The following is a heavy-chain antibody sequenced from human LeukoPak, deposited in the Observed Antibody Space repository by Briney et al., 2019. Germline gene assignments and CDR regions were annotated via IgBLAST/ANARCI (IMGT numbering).Heavy chain of an antibody. J-gene: IGHJ6*03. Sequence: SQTLSLTCSVSGGSISSGGYFWSWIRQHPGKGLEWIGYISYSGSTYYNPSLKGRIIISVDTSKNQFSLKLSSVTAADTAVYYCARGPPSYDSSGYYYASYYYMDVWGKGTTVTVSS. V-gene: IGHV4-31*03. CDR2: ISYSGST. CDR1: GGSISSGGYF. D-gene: IGHD3-22*01. CDR3: ARGPPSYDSSGYYYASYYYMDV.